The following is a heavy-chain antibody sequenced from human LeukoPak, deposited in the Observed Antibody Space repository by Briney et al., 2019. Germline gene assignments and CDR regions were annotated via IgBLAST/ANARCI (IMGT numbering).Heavy chain of an antibody. J-gene: IGHJ4*02. CDR2: ISSSGSTI. D-gene: IGHD2-21*02. CDR3: AKDFVVVPGNVNYFDY. Sequence: GGSLRLSCAASGFTFSDYYMSWIRQAPGKGLEWVSYISSSGSTIYYADSVKGRFTISRDNAKNSLYLQMNSLRAEDTAVYYCAKDFVVVPGNVNYFDYWGQGTLVTVSS. V-gene: IGHV3-11*01. CDR1: GFTFSDYY.